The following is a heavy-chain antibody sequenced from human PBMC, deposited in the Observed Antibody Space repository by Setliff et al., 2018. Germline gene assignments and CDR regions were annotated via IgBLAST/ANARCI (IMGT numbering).Heavy chain of an antibody. Sequence: GGSLRLSCAASGFAFSSYTMHWVRQAPGKGLELVALISKDGSTKYYADSVKGRFTISRDNAKNSVYLQMNSLRAEDTAIYYCATTRVWIPVLDSCGQGTLVTVSS. CDR2: ISKDGSTK. J-gene: IGHJ4*02. CDR3: ATTRVWIPVLDS. V-gene: IGHV3-30*04. CDR1: GFAFSSYT. D-gene: IGHD5-18*01.